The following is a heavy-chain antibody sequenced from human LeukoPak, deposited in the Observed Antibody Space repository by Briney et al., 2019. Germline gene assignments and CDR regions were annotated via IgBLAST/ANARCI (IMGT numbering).Heavy chain of an antibody. Sequence: SVKVSCKASGGTFSSYAISWVRQAPGQGLEWMGRIIPILGIANYAQKFQGRVTITADKSTSTAYMELSSLRSEDTAVHYCARGGIQLWKSDYWGQGTLVTVSS. CDR1: GGTFSSYA. CDR2: IIPILGIA. J-gene: IGHJ4*02. CDR3: ARGGIQLWKSDY. V-gene: IGHV1-69*04. D-gene: IGHD5-18*01.